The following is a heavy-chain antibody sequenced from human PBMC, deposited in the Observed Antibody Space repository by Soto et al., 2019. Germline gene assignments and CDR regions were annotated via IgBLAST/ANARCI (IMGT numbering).Heavy chain of an antibody. D-gene: IGHD3-3*01. Sequence: SVKGYCKASGGTFSIDAISWVRQEPGQGLEWMGGIIPIFGTANYAQKFQGRVTITADKSTSTAYMELSSLRSEDTAVYYCAREEWNSGPDSDAFDIWGQGTMVTLSS. CDR1: GGTFSIDA. V-gene: IGHV1-69*06. CDR2: IIPIFGTA. CDR3: AREEWNSGPDSDAFDI. J-gene: IGHJ3*02.